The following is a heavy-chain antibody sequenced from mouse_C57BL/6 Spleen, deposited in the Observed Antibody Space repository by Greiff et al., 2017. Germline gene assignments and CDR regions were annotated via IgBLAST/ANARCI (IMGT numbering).Heavy chain of an antibody. V-gene: IGHV2-6-1*01. CDR1: GFSLTSYG. Sequence: QVQLKESGPGLVAPSQSLSITCTVSGFSLTSYGVHWVRQPPGKGLEWLVVIWSDGSTTYNSALKSRLSISKDNSKSQVFLKMNSLQTDDTAMYYCARQPFYYDYDVGYAMDYWGQGTSVTVSS. D-gene: IGHD2-4*01. CDR3: ARQPFYYDYDVGYAMDY. J-gene: IGHJ4*01. CDR2: IWSDGST.